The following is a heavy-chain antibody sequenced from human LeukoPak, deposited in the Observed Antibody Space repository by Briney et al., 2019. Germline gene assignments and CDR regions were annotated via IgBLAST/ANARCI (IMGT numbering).Heavy chain of an antibody. CDR3: AKDLTPDGVWDIDY. Sequence: GGSLRLSCVASGFTFSKYTMSCVPQAPGKGLEWGSGIYGGTTTTTFYADSVRGRLTISRDNFMNTLYMQMNSLRAEDTAVYYCAKDLTPDGVWDIDYWGQGTLITVSS. V-gene: IGHV3-23*01. CDR1: GFTFSKYT. D-gene: IGHD3-9*01. CDR2: IYGGTTTTT. J-gene: IGHJ4*02.